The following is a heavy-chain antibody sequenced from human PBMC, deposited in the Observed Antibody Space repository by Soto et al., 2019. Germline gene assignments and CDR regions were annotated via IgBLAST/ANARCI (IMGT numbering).Heavy chain of an antibody. Sequence: SETLFLTCTVSGGSISSYYWSWIRQPAGKGLEWIGRIYTSGSTNYNPSLKSRVTMSVDTSKNQFSLKLSSVTAADTAVYYCARGYCSGGSCLGMDVWGQGTTVTVSS. D-gene: IGHD2-15*01. CDR1: GGSISSYY. CDR2: IYTSGST. CDR3: ARGYCSGGSCLGMDV. V-gene: IGHV4-4*07. J-gene: IGHJ6*02.